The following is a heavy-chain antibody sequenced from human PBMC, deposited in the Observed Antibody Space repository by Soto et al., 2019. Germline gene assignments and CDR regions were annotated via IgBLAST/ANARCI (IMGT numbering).Heavy chain of an antibody. CDR3: SNEGSDFYFLTGARHYCMDV. CDR2: VSYDGSNK. J-gene: IGHJ6*02. V-gene: IGHV3-30*18. CDR1: GFTFSSYG. D-gene: IGHD3-9*01. Sequence: GGSLRLSCAASGFTFSSYGMHWVRQAPGKGLERVAVVSYDGSNKYYADSVKGRFTISRDNSKNTLYLQMNSLRAEDTAVYYFSNEGSDFYFLTGARHYCMDVWGQRTTVSGSS.